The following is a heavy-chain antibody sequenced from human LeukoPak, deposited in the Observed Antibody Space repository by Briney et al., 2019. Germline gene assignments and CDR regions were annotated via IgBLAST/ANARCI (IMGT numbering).Heavy chain of an antibody. D-gene: IGHD4-17*01. CDR2: IYTGGNT. Sequence: PGGSLRLSCAASGFTVDRKHMTWVRQAPGKGLQWISFIYTGGNTYYSDSVKGRFTVSRETSKNTLYLQMDSLRDEDTGVYRCAARDGGDYPYFDYWGPGTLVTVSS. CDR1: GFTVDRKH. J-gene: IGHJ4*02. CDR3: AARDGGDYPYFDY. V-gene: IGHV3-66*01.